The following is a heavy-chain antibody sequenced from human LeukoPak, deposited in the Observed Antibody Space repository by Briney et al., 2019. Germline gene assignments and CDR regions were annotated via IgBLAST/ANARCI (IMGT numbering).Heavy chain of an antibody. Sequence: GGSLRLSCAASGFTFSSYAMHWVRQAPGKGLEWVAVISYDGSNKYYADSVKGRFTISRDNSKNTRYLQMNSLRAEDTVVYYCARGLREYQLITRNDAFDIWGQGTMVTVSS. CDR1: GFTFSSYA. J-gene: IGHJ3*02. D-gene: IGHD2-2*01. CDR3: ARGLREYQLITRNDAFDI. V-gene: IGHV3-30-3*01. CDR2: ISYDGSNK.